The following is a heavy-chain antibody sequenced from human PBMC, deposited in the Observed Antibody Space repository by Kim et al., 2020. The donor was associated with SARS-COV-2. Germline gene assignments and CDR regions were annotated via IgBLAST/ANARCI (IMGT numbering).Heavy chain of an antibody. CDR2: INPNSGGT. V-gene: IGHV1-2*02. CDR3: ARDSGYSDCPDY. J-gene: IGHJ4*02. Sequence: ASVKVSYKASGYTFTGYYMHWVRQAPGQGLEWMGWINPNSGGTNYAQKFQGRVTMTRDTSISTAYMELSRLRSDDTAVYYCARDSGYSDCPDYWGQGTLVTVTS. CDR1: GYTFTGYY. D-gene: IGHD5-12*01.